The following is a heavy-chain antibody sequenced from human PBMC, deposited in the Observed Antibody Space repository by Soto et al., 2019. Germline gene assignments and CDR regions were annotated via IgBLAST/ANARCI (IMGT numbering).Heavy chain of an antibody. CDR3: ARRVPNTSYSSNWYQKWVNL. V-gene: IGHV4-59*01. CDR1: GGSINDYY. J-gene: IGHJ1*01. D-gene: IGHD6-13*01. Sequence: PSETLSLTCTVSGGSINDYYWNWIRKPPGKGLEWLGYIYYSGSTNYSPALKSRVTISVDTSKNQFSLKVTSVTAADTAVYYCARRVPNTSYSSNWYQKWVNLWGEGTLVTVS. CDR2: IYYSGST.